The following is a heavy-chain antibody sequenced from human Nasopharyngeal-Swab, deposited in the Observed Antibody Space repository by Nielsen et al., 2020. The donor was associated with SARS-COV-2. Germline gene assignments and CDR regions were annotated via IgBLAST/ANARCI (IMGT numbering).Heavy chain of an antibody. CDR2: IYYSGST. V-gene: IGHV4-39*01. J-gene: IGHJ4*02. CDR1: GGSISSSSYY. D-gene: IGHD6-13*01. Sequence: SETLSRTCTVSGGSISSSSYYWGWIRQPPGKGLEWIGSIYYSGSTYYNPSLKSRVTISVDTSKNQFSLKLSSVTAADTAVYYCARHRYSSSWSWYFDYWGQGTLVTVSS. CDR3: ARHRYSSSWSWYFDY.